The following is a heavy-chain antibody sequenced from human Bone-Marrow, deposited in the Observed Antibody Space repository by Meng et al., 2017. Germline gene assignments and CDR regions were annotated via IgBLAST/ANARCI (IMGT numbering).Heavy chain of an antibody. Sequence: VQVVWAGGGLVHPLRTVWCFCVASGFIFSSYAMHWVRQARGKGVEWGAVISYYGSNKYYADSVNGRFTISRDYSKNTLYLQMNSLRAEDTAVYYCARDGDYWGQGTLVTVSS. CDR1: GFIFSSYA. CDR2: ISYYGSNK. J-gene: IGHJ4*02. V-gene: IGHV3-30*07. CDR3: ARDGDY.